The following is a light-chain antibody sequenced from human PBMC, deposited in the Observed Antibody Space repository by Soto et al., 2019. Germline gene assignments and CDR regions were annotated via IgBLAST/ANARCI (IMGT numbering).Light chain of an antibody. Sequence: QSVVTQPPSASGTPGQRVTISCSGSSSNIGSNPVNWYQQLPGTAPKLLIYSNDQRPSGVPDRFSGSKSGASASLAISGLQSEDEGDYYCAAWDDSLNGWVFGGGTKVTVL. J-gene: IGLJ3*02. CDR1: SSNIGSNP. CDR2: SND. CDR3: AAWDDSLNGWV. V-gene: IGLV1-44*01.